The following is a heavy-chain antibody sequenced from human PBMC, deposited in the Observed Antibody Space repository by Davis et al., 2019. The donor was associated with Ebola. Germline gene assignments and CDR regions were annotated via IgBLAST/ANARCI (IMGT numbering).Heavy chain of an antibody. CDR2: ISAYNGNT. V-gene: IGHV1-18*01. J-gene: IGHJ4*02. Sequence: ASVKVSCKASGYTFTSYGISWVRQAPGQGLEWMGWISAYNGNTNYAQKFQGRVTMTRDTSTSTVYMELSSLRSEDTAVYYCARACLYDSGNSGSYWGQGTLVTVSS. CDR1: GYTFTSYG. D-gene: IGHD3-10*01. CDR3: ARACLYDSGNSGSY.